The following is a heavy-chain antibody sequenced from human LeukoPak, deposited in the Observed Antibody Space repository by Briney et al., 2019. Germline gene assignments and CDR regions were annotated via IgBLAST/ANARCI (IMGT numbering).Heavy chain of an antibody. V-gene: IGHV3-7*01. CDR1: GFTFSNYW. Sequence: GGSLRLSCAVSGFTFSNYWMSWVRQAPGKGLEWVANIKEDGSEKYYVDSVKGRFTISRDNAKNSLYLQMNSLSAEDTALYYCARDTAPDTYSGSYYEPGGLDYWGQGTLVTVSS. J-gene: IGHJ4*02. D-gene: IGHD1-26*01. CDR3: ARDTAPDTYSGSYYEPGGLDY. CDR2: IKEDGSEK.